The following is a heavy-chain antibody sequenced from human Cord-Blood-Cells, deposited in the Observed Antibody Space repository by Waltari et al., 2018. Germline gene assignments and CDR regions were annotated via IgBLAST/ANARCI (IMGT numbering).Heavy chain of an antibody. D-gene: IGHD6-19*01. CDR3: ARGHGWWDDAFDI. CDR2: IIPIFGTA. CDR1: GGTLRSSD. V-gene: IGHV1-69*12. J-gene: IGHJ3*02. Sequence: QVQLVQSGAEVKKPGSSVKVSCKASGGTLRSSDISWVRQAPGQGLEWMGGIIPIFGTANYAQKFQGRVTITADESTSTAYMELSSLRSEDTAVYYCARGHGWWDDAFDIWGQGTMVTVSS.